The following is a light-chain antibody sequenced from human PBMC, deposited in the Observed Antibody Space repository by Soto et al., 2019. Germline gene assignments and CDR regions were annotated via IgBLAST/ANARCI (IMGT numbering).Light chain of an antibody. CDR1: SSDVGGYNY. V-gene: IGLV2-14*01. CDR2: EVS. Sequence: QSVLTQPASVSGSPGQSITISCTGTSSDVGGYNYVSWYQQHPGKAPKLMLYEVSNRPSGVSNRFSGSKSGNTAYLTISGLQAEDEADYYCSSYTSSNTGVFGTGTKLTVL. J-gene: IGLJ1*01. CDR3: SSYTSSNTGV.